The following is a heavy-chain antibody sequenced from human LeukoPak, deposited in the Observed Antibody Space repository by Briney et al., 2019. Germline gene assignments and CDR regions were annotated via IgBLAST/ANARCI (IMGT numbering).Heavy chain of an antibody. D-gene: IGHD5-18*01. V-gene: IGHV3-23*01. CDR1: GFTFSNHA. CDR3: ASSNGTQLWYPLAVDD. J-gene: IGHJ4*02. CDR2: ISGSGGRS. Sequence: PGGSLRLSCAASGFTFSNHAVTWVRQAPGKGLEWVSGISGSGGRSYYADSVKGRFTISRDNSKNTLYLQMNSLRAEDTAVYYCASSNGTQLWYPLAVDDWGQGTLVTVSS.